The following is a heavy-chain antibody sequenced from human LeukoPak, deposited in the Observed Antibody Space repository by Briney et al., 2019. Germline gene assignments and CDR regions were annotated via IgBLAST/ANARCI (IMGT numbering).Heavy chain of an antibody. CDR1: GFTFSSCA. Sequence: GGSLRLSCAASGFTFSSCAMGWVRQAPGEGLEWVSDISGSGGSTYYADSVKGRFTIARDNSKNTLYLQMNSLRAEDTAVYYCAKDQGPFGGATDYWGQGTLVTVSS. D-gene: IGHD3-16*01. V-gene: IGHV3-23*01. CDR3: AKDQGPFGGATDY. J-gene: IGHJ4*02. CDR2: ISGSGGST.